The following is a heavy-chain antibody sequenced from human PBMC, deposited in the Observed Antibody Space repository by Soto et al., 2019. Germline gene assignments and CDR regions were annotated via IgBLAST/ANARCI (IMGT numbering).Heavy chain of an antibody. V-gene: IGHV3-11*01. J-gene: IGHJ4*02. CDR3: ARSMRQHVVPFDY. D-gene: IGHD2-21*01. Sequence: PGGSLRLSCAASGFTFSDHYMSWIRQAPGKGLEWVSYVSSSGSTVYYADSVKGRFTISRDNARNSLYLQMDSLRAEDTAVYYCARSMRQHVVPFDYWGQGTLVTVSS. CDR2: VSSSGSTV. CDR1: GFTFSDHY.